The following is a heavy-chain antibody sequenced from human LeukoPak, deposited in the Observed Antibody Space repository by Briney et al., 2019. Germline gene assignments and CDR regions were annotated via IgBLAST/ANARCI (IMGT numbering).Heavy chain of an antibody. V-gene: IGHV3-30-3*01. Sequence: PGRALRLSCAASGVTFSSNTMHWGRLAPGKGVEWVALISYDGSNKYYADSVKGRFTISRDNSKNTLYLQMNSLRAEDTAVYYCARDLTPSRYSSSWNRFDYWGQGTLVTVSS. D-gene: IGHD6-13*01. CDR3: ARDLTPSRYSSSWNRFDY. CDR1: GVTFSSNT. CDR2: ISYDGSNK. J-gene: IGHJ4*02.